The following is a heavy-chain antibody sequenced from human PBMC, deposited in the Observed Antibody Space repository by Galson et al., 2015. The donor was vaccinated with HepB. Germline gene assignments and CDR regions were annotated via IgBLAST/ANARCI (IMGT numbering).Heavy chain of an antibody. V-gene: IGHV3-33*01. J-gene: IGHJ4*02. D-gene: IGHD6-19*01. CDR1: GFTFSSYS. Sequence: SLRLSCAASGFTFSSYSMHWVRQAPGKGLEWVSAIRSDSSSKYYADSVKGRFTISRDNSKNTLYLQMNSLRAEDTAVYYCARDGGEEQWLEFDSWGQGTLVTVSS. CDR2: IRSDSSSK. CDR3: ARDGGEEQWLEFDS.